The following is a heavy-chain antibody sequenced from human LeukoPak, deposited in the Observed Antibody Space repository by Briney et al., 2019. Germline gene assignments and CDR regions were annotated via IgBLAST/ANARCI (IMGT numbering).Heavy chain of an antibody. CDR3: ARGPYYYYGMDV. D-gene: IGHD3-10*01. CDR1: GASFSDYW. V-gene: IGHV4-34*01. CDR2: INHSGGT. J-gene: IGHJ6*02. Sequence: SETLSLTCAVYGASFSDYWWNWIRQPPGKGLEWIGEINHSGGTNYNPSLKSRVTISVDTSKNQFSLKVSSVTAADTAVYYCARGPYYYYGMDVWGQGTTVTVSS.